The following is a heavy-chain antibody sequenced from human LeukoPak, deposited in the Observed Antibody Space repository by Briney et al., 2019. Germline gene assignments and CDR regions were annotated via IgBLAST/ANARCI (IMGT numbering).Heavy chain of an antibody. Sequence: GASVKVSCKPSGYTFTVNYLHWVRQAPGQGLEWVGWMNPNSDVTVYAQNFQGRVTMTRDTSISTAYMELSSLTSDDTAVYYCTRGAGTSWFDYWGQGSLVTVSS. CDR3: TRGAGTSWFDY. J-gene: IGHJ4*02. CDR2: MNPNSDVT. CDR1: GYTFTVNY. D-gene: IGHD2-2*01. V-gene: IGHV1-2*02.